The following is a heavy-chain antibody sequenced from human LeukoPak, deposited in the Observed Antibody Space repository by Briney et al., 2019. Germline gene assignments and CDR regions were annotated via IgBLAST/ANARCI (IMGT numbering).Heavy chain of an antibody. Sequence: GGSLRLSCAASGFTFSSYAMSWVRQAPGKGLEWVSAISGSGGSTYYADSVKGRFTISRHNSKNTLYLQMNSLRAEDTAVYYCAREDWSGGYSYGISSWGQGTLVTVSS. D-gene: IGHD5-18*01. J-gene: IGHJ4*02. CDR1: GFTFSSYA. CDR2: ISGSGGST. V-gene: IGHV3-23*01. CDR3: AREDWSGGYSYGISS.